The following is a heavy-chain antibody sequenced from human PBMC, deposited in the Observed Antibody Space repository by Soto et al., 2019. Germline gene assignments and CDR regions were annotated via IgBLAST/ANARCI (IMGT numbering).Heavy chain of an antibody. CDR1: GFTFSSFA. J-gene: IGHJ4*02. D-gene: IGHD2-15*01. V-gene: IGHV3-23*01. CDR2: ISGSGGDT. Sequence: GGSLRLSCAASGFTFSSFAMTWVRQAPGKGLEWVSVISGSGGDTYYADSVKGRFTISRDNSKNTLYLQMNSLRVEDTAVYYCTKRPRYCSGGRCYGGYFDYWGQGTLVTVSS. CDR3: TKRPRYCSGGRCYGGYFDY.